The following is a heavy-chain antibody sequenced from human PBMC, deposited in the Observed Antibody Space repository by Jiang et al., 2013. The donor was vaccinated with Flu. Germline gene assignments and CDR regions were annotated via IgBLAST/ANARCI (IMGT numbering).Heavy chain of an antibody. CDR1: GYTFTSYY. CDR2: INPSGGST. V-gene: IGHV1-46*01. J-gene: IGHJ5*02. Sequence: KASGYTFTSYYMHWVRQAPGQGLEWMGIINPSGGSTSYAQKFQGRVTMTRDTSTSTVYMELSSLRSEDTAVYYCASRYSSSWGWFDPWGQGTLVTVSS. CDR3: ASRYSSSWGWFDP. D-gene: IGHD6-13*01.